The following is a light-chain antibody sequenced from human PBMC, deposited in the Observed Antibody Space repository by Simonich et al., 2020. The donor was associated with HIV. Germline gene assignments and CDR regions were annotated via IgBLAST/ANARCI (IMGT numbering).Light chain of an antibody. CDR1: QSILYSSNNKNY. J-gene: IGKJ2*01. Sequence: DIVMTQSPDSLAVSLGERATINCKSSQSILYSSNNKNYLAWYQQKPRQPPKLLIYWASTRESGVPDRFSGSGSGTDFTLTISSLQAEDVAVYYCQQYHSTPYTFGQGTKLEIK. V-gene: IGKV4-1*01. CDR3: QQYHSTPYT. CDR2: WAS.